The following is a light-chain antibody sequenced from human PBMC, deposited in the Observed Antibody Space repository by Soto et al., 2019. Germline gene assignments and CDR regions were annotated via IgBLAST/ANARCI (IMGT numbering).Light chain of an antibody. CDR1: QSISSY. V-gene: IGKV1-39*01. Sequence: DIQMTQSPSSLSASVGDRVTITCRASQSISSYLNWYQQKPGKAPKLLIYAASSLQSGVPSRFSGSGSGTDFTLTISSLQPEDFATYYCQQRYSTPFTFGTGTNVDIK. CDR2: AAS. J-gene: IGKJ3*01. CDR3: QQRYSTPFT.